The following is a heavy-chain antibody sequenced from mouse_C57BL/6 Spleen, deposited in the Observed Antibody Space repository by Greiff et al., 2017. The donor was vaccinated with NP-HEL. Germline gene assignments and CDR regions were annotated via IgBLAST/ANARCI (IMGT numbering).Heavy chain of an antibody. CDR2: INYDGSST. J-gene: IGHJ3*01. V-gene: IGHV5-16*01. Sequence: EVKVVESEGGLVQPGSSMKLSCTASGFTFSDYYMAWVRQVPEKGLEWVANINYDGSSTYYLDSLKSRFIISRDNAKNILYLQMSSLKSEDTATYYCAREDYYGSSYWFAYWGQGTLVTVSA. D-gene: IGHD1-1*01. CDR3: AREDYYGSSYWFAY. CDR1: GFTFSDYY.